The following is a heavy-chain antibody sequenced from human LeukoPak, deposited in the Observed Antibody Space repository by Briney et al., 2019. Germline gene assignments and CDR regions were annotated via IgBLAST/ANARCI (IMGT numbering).Heavy chain of an antibody. CDR3: ARVDFGGTYAMDV. Sequence: GGSLRLSCAASGFTFSTYAMSWVRQAPGKGLEWVSVIYSGGSTYYGNSVKGRFTISRDNSKNTLYLQMNSLRAEDTAVYYCARVDFGGTYAMDVWGQGTTVTVSS. CDR1: GFTFSTYA. D-gene: IGHD3-16*01. CDR2: IYSGGST. J-gene: IGHJ6*02. V-gene: IGHV3-53*01.